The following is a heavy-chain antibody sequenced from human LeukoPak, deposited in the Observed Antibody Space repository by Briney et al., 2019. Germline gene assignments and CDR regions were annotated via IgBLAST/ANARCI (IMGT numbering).Heavy chain of an antibody. V-gene: IGHV3-15*01. Sequence: GGSLRLSCAASGFTFSNAWMSWVRQAPGKGLEWDGRIKSKTDGGTTDYAAPVKGRFTISRDDSKNTLYLQMNSLKTEDTAVYYCTTDGNSGSYYSAGDYKMFDYWGQGTLVTVSS. J-gene: IGHJ4*02. D-gene: IGHD1-26*01. CDR2: IKSKTDGGTT. CDR3: TTDGNSGSYYSAGDYKMFDY. CDR1: GFTFSNAW.